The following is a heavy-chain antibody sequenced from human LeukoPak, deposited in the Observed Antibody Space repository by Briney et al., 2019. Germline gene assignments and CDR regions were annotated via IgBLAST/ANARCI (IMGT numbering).Heavy chain of an antibody. CDR3: ARHFRRDYSASGASQYHHYIDV. D-gene: IGHD3-10*01. V-gene: IGHV4-4*09. CDR1: GGFMSYDY. Sequence: PSETLSLTCTVSGGFMSYDYWSWIRQTPEMRLEWIGYIYTSGSTRYNPSLKSRVTISVDTSKNHFSLRLRSVTAADTAVYYCARHFRRDYSASGASQYHHYIDVWGKGTTVTVSS. J-gene: IGHJ6*03. CDR2: IYTSGST.